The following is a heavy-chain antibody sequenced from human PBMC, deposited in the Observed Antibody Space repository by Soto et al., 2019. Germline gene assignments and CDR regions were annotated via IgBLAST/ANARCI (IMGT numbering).Heavy chain of an antibody. CDR3: ARGDGSSSYGMDV. J-gene: IGHJ6*02. CDR2: INPNSGGA. D-gene: IGHD1-26*01. CDR1: GYTFTAYY. V-gene: IGHV1-2*04. Sequence: QVQLVQSGAEVKKPGASVKVPCKASGYTFTAYYMHWVRQAPGQGLEWMGCINPNSGGANSAQKFQGWVTMTRDTSISTAYMEVSRLRSDDTAVYYCARGDGSSSYGMDVWGQGTAVTISS.